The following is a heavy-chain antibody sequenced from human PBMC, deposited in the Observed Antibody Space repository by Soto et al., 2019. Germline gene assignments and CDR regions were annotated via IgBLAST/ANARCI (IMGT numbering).Heavy chain of an antibody. V-gene: IGHV4-31*03. J-gene: IGHJ5*01. CDR3: ALPSDSWQWFDY. CDR1: GGSISSGGYY. Sequence: QVQLQESGPGLVKPSQTLSLTCSVSGGSISSGGYYWSWIRQHPEKGLEWIGYIYYSGSSNYNPSLKRRVIISVDTSSNRFSLDLRSVTAADTAIYSCALPSDSWQWFDYCGQGTLVTVSS. D-gene: IGHD1-26*01. CDR2: IYYSGSS.